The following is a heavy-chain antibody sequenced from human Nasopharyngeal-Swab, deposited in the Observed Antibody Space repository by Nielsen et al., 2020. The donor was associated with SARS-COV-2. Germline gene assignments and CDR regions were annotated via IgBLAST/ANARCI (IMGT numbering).Heavy chain of an antibody. Sequence: SETLSLTCAVYGGSFSGYYWSWIRQPPGKGLERIGEINHSGSTNYNPSLKSRVTISVDTSKNQFSLKLSSVTAADTAVYYCARGPRTIFGVVIIGFDPWGQGTLVTVSS. D-gene: IGHD3-3*01. CDR1: GGSFSGYY. J-gene: IGHJ5*02. CDR2: INHSGST. CDR3: ARGPRTIFGVVIIGFDP. V-gene: IGHV4-34*01.